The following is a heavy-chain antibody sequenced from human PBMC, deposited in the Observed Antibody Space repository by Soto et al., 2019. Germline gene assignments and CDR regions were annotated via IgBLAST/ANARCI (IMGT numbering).Heavy chain of an antibody. Sequence: PRGSLRLSCSASGFVFADYGVHWFRQAPGKGLEWVAVISFDGTNKFYADSVKGRFTISRDNSNNTLYLQMSSLRTEDTAVYYCAKDTLYPVVSYFYYGLDVWGQGTTVTVSS. D-gene: IGHD2-8*01. CDR2: ISFDGTNK. CDR1: GFVFADYG. CDR3: AKDTLYPVVSYFYYGLDV. J-gene: IGHJ6*02. V-gene: IGHV3-30*18.